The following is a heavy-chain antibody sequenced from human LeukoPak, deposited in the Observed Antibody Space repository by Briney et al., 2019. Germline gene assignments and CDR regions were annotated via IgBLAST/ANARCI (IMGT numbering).Heavy chain of an antibody. J-gene: IGHJ6*03. CDR1: GYSFTSYW. Sequence: GESLKISCKGSGYSFTSYWIGWVRQMPGKGLEWMGIIYPGDSDTRYSPSFQGQVTISADKSISTAYLQWSSLKASDTAMYYCARLSMARGVIDYCYYYMDVWGKGTTVTISS. CDR3: ARLSMARGVIDYCYYYMDV. V-gene: IGHV5-51*01. CDR2: IYPGDSDT. D-gene: IGHD3-10*01.